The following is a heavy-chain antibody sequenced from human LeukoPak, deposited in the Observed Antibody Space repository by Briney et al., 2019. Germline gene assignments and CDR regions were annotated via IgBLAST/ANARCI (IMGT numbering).Heavy chain of an antibody. V-gene: IGHV1-69*13. CDR3: ARRLRYFDSAYYYYGMDV. Sequence: ASVKVSCKASGGTFISYAISWVRQAPGQGLEWMGGIIPIFGTANYAQKFQGRVTITADESTSTAYMELSSLRSEDTAVYYCARRLRYFDSAYYYYGMDVWGQGTTVTVSS. CDR2: IIPIFGTA. J-gene: IGHJ6*02. D-gene: IGHD3-9*01. CDR1: GGTFISYA.